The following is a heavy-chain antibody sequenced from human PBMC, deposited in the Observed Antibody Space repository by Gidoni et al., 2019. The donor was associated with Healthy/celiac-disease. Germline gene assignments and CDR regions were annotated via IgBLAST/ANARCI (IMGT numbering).Heavy chain of an antibody. J-gene: IGHJ4*02. CDR3: ARGPGSSSGWYRRPNTKGFDY. V-gene: IGHV4-34*01. D-gene: IGHD6-19*01. CDR2: INHSGST. Sequence: QVQLQQWGAGLLKPSETLSLTCAVYGGSFSGYYWSWIRQPPGTGLEWIGEINHSGSTNSNPSLKSRVTISVDTAKNQFSLKLSSVTAADTAVYYCARGPGSSSGWYRRPNTKGFDYWGQGTLVTVSS. CDR1: GGSFSGYY.